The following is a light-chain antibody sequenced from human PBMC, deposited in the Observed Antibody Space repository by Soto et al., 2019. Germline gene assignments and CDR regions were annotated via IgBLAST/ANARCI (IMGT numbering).Light chain of an antibody. CDR2: SNN. CDR3: EAWDDSLNGVL. V-gene: IGLV1-44*01. Sequence: QSVLTQPPSASGTPGQRVTISCSGSSSNIGSNTVNWYQQLPGTAPKLLIYSNNQRPSGVPDRFSGSKSGTSASLAISGLQSEDEADYFCEAWDDSLNGVLFGGGTKVTVL. J-gene: IGLJ2*01. CDR1: SSNIGSNT.